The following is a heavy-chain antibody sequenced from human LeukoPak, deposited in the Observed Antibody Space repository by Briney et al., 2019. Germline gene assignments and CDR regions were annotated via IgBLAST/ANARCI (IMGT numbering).Heavy chain of an antibody. J-gene: IGHJ5*02. CDR2: INHSGST. Sequence: SETLSLTCAVYGGSFSGYYWSWIRQPPGKGLEWIGEINHSGSTNYNPSLKSRVTISVDTSKNQFSLKLSSVTAADTAVYYCARGRPSGFDPWGQGTLVTVSS. CDR3: ARGRPSGFDP. CDR1: GGSFSGYY. V-gene: IGHV4-34*01.